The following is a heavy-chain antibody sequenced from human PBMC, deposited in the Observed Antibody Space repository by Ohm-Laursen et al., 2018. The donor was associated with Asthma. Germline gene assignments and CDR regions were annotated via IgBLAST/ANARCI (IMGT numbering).Heavy chain of an antibody. D-gene: IGHD3-22*01. J-gene: IGHJ2*01. Sequence: GASVKVSCKASGGTFSSYAISWVRQAPGQGLEWMGGVIPIFGTANYAQKFQGRVTITADESTSTAYMELSSLRSEDTAVYYCASYYDSDSTGAQRGSWYFDLWGRGTLVTVSS. CDR3: ASYYDSDSTGAQRGSWYFDL. CDR1: GGTFSSYA. CDR2: VIPIFGTA. V-gene: IGHV1-69*13.